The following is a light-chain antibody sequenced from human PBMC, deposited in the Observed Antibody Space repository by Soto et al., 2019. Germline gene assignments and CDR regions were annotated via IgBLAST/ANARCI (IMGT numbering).Light chain of an antibody. Sequence: EIVMTQSPAPLSVSPGERATLSCRSSQSVMNNVAWYQEKPGQAPRLLIYGASTRATGIPARFSGSRSGTECTLTISSLQSEDFAVYYCQQYNNWPLTLGQGTKVDI. J-gene: IGKJ1*01. V-gene: IGKV3-15*01. CDR3: QQYNNWPLT. CDR1: QSVMNN. CDR2: GAS.